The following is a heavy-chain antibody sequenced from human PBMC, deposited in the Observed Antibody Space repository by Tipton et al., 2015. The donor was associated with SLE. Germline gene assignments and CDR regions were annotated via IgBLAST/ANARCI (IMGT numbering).Heavy chain of an antibody. CDR2: MNPNSGNT. Sequence: QSGAEVKKPGASVKVSCKASGYSFTGHDINWVRQATGQGLEWMGWMNPNSGNTGYAQKFQGRVTMTRDTSISTAYMELTSLRSEDTAVYYCARGQEDDIWGNYCYYYYVMDVWGQGTTVTVSS. D-gene: IGHD3-16*01. CDR3: ARGQEDDIWGNYCYYYYVMDV. CDR1: GYSFTGHD. V-gene: IGHV1-8*01. J-gene: IGHJ6*02.